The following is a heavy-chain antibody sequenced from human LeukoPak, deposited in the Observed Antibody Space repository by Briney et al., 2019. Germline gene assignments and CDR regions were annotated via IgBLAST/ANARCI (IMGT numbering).Heavy chain of an antibody. V-gene: IGHV3-48*01. CDR2: IRSRPSTI. CDR1: GFTFTSYS. CDR3: VRDHHWGFDS. Sequence: PGGSLRLSCAASGFTFTSYSTNWVRQAPGKGLEWVSYIRSRPSTIYYADSVKGRFTISRDDAKNSLYLQMNSLRAEDTAIYYCVRDHHWGFDSWGQGTQVTVSS. D-gene: IGHD7-27*01. J-gene: IGHJ4*02.